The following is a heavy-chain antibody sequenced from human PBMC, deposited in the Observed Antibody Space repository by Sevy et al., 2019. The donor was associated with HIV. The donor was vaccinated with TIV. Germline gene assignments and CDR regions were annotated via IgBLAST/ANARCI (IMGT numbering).Heavy chain of an antibody. V-gene: IGHV3-15*01. D-gene: IGHD3-16*02. CDR3: TTYYDYVWGSYRPLDYYYGMDV. CDR1: EDSEFTFSKAW. Sequence: GGSLRLSCTASEDSEFTFSKAWMTWVRQAPGKGPEWVGRIKSKSDAGTTDYAAPVKGRFTISRDDSKNTLYLQMNSLKTEDTAVYYCTTYYDYVWGSYRPLDYYYGMDVWGQGTTVTVSS. J-gene: IGHJ6*02. CDR2: IKSKSDAGTT.